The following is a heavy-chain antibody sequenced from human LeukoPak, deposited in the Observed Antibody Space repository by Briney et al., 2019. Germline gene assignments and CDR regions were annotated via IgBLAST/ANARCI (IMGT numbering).Heavy chain of an antibody. CDR3: AKTRDGYNYYFDY. D-gene: IGHD5-24*01. CDR1: GFTFSSYA. Sequence: GGSLRLSCAASGFTFSSYAMSWVRQATGKGLEWVSAISGSGGSTYYADSVKGRFTISRDNSKNTLYLQMNSLRAEDTAVYYCAKTRDGYNYYFDYWGQGTLVTVSS. J-gene: IGHJ4*02. CDR2: ISGSGGST. V-gene: IGHV3-23*01.